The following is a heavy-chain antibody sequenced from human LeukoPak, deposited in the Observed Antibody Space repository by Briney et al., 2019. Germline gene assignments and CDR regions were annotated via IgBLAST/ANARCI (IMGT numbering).Heavy chain of an antibody. CDR2: ISYDGSNK. J-gene: IGHJ4*02. Sequence: GRSLRLSCAVSGFTFSYYGMHWVRQAPGKGLQWVAVISYDGSNKYYADSVKGRFTISRDNSKNTLYLQMNSLRAEDTAVYYCARVGVLSSSWLLYWGQGTLVTISS. CDR3: ARVGVLSSSWLLY. CDR1: GFTFSYYG. V-gene: IGHV3-30*03. D-gene: IGHD6-13*01.